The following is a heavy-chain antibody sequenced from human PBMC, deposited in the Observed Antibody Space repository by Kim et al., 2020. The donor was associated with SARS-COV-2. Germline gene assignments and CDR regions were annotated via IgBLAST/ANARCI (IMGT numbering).Heavy chain of an antibody. V-gene: IGHV4-34*01. J-gene: IGHJ3*02. CDR2: INHSGST. CDR3: ARYIVVVPAATRQATFDI. D-gene: IGHD2-2*01. Sequence: SETLSLTCAVYGGSFSGYYWSWIRQPPGKGLEWIGEINHSGSTNYNPSLKSRVTISVDTSKNQFSLKLSSVTAADTAVYYCARYIVVVPAATRQATFDIWGQGTMVTVSS. CDR1: GGSFSGYY.